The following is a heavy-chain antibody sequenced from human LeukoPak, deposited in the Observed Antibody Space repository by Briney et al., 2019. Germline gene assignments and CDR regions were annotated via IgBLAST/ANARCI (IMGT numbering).Heavy chain of an antibody. CDR3: AKDQVLLWFGSDWNWFDP. D-gene: IGHD3-10*01. CDR2: ISGSGGST. J-gene: IGHJ5*02. CDR1: GFTFSSYA. Sequence: GGSLRLSCAASGFTFSSYAMSWVRQAPGKGLEWVSAISGSGGSTYYADSVKGRFTISRDNSKNTLYLQMNSLRAEDTAVYYCAKDQVLLWFGSDWNWFDPWGQGTLVTVSS. V-gene: IGHV3-23*01.